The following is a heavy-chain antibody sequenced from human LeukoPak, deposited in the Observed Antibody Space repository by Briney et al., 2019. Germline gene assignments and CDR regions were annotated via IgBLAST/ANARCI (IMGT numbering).Heavy chain of an antibody. CDR3: ARDGYSSGWYGPDY. J-gene: IGHJ4*02. CDR2: XWYDGSNK. Sequence: GGSLRLSCAASGFTFSSYGMHWVRQAPGKGXXXXXXXWYDGSNKYYADSVKGRFTISRDNSKNTLYLQMNSLRAEDTAVYYCARDGYSSGWYGPDYWGQGTLVTVSS. V-gene: IGHV3-33*01. D-gene: IGHD6-19*01. CDR1: GFTFSSYG.